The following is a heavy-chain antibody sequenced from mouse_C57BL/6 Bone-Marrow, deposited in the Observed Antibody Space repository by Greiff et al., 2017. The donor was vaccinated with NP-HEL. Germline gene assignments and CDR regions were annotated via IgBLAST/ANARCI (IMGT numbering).Heavy chain of an antibody. CDR2: IYPGSGNT. V-gene: IGHV1-66*01. Sequence: VQLQQSGPELVKPGASVKISCKASGYSFTSYYIHWVKQRPGQGLEWIGWIYPGSGNTKYNEKFKGKATLTADTSSSTAYMQLSSLTSEDSAVYYWARPLLPWYFDVWGTGTTVTVSS. J-gene: IGHJ1*03. D-gene: IGHD2-1*01. CDR1: GYSFTSYY. CDR3: ARPLLPWYFDV.